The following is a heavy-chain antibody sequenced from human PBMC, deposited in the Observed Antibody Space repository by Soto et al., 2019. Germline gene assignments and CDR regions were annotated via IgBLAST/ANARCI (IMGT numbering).Heavy chain of an antibody. J-gene: IGHJ4*02. Sequence: PGGSLRLSCEASGFTFSDYYMSWIRQAPGKGLEWVSYISISGSADTIYYADSVKGRFTISRDNTKKSLYLQMNSLRAEDTAVYYCARDGLSYYFDYWGQGTLVTVSS. D-gene: IGHD6-19*01. CDR2: ISISGSADTI. CDR1: GFTFSDYY. V-gene: IGHV3-11*01. CDR3: ARDGLSYYFDY.